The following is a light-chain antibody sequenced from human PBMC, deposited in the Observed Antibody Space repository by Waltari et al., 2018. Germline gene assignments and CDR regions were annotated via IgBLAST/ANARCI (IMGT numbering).Light chain of an antibody. CDR2: DVS. CDR3: SSYTNRNTLI. V-gene: IGLV2-14*01. Sequence: QSALTQPASVSGSPGQSITISCTGTSSDVGGYNHVSWYQQDQGKVDKLIIYDVSEPPSVVSVRFSCSKSCNTASLTISVVQAEDETDYYCSSYTNRNTLIFGGGTKLTVL. J-gene: IGLJ2*01. CDR1: SSDVGGYNH.